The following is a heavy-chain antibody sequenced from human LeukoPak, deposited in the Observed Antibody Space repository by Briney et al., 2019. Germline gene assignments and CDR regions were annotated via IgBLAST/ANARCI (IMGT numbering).Heavy chain of an antibody. CDR1: GYTFTGYY. CDR3: ARGGSGSYFSWLDP. V-gene: IGHV1-2*02. CDR2: INPNSGGT. J-gene: IGHJ5*02. D-gene: IGHD3-10*01. Sequence: SSVKVSCKASGYTFTGYYIHWVRQAPGQGLECMGWINPNSGGTNYAQKFQGRVTMTRDTSISTAYMELSRLRSDDTAVYYCARGGSGSYFSWLDPWGQGTLVTVSS.